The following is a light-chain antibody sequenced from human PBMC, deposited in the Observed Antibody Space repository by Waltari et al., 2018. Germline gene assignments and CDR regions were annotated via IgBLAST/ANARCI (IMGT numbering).Light chain of an antibody. V-gene: IGKV3-20*01. CDR1: QSLSSTY. CDR2: DAS. J-gene: IGKJ4*01. CDR3: QQYGTSPT. Sequence: EIVLTQSPGTLSLSPGERATLSCRASQSLSSTYLAWYQQKSGQAPRLVIYDASLRATGTPDSFSGSGSGTEFTLTISRLEPEDFAVYYCQQYGTSPTFGGGTMVEIK.